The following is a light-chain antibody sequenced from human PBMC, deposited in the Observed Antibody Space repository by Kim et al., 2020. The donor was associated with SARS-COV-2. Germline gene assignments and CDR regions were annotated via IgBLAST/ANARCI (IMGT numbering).Light chain of an antibody. J-gene: IGKJ5*01. CDR3: QLYGTSIP. Sequence: LSPGERATLSGRASQSVSSAYLAWYQQKPGQAPRLLIYAASSRATGIPDRFSGSGSGTDFTLTISRLEPEDFAVYYCQLYGTSIPFGQGTRLEIK. CDR2: AAS. CDR1: QSVSSAY. V-gene: IGKV3-20*01.